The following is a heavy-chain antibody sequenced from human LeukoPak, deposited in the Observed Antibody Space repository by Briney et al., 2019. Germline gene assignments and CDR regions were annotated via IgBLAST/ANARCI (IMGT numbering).Heavy chain of an antibody. D-gene: IGHD5-24*01. Sequence: GGSLRLSCAASGFTFNSYDMHWVRQAPGKGLEWVSAISSGSSYIYYADSMKGRFTISRDNAENSLYLQMNSLRAEDTAVYFCARGEEKATITGLDYWGQGTLVTVSS. CDR1: GFTFNSYD. CDR2: ISSGSSYI. J-gene: IGHJ4*02. CDR3: ARGEEKATITGLDY. V-gene: IGHV3-21*01.